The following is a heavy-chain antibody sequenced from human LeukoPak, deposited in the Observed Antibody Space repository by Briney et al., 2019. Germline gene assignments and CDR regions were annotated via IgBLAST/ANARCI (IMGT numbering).Heavy chain of an antibody. V-gene: IGHV3-11*01. J-gene: IGHJ5*02. CDR1: GFTFSDYY. D-gene: IGHD6-19*01. CDR3: AREAVAGRTGWFDP. Sequence: GGSLRLSCAASGFTFSDYYMSWIRQAPGKGLEWVSYISSSGSTIYYADSVKGRFTISRDNAKNSLYLQMNSLRAEGTAVYYCAREAVAGRTGWFDPWGQGTLVTVSS. CDR2: ISSSGSTI.